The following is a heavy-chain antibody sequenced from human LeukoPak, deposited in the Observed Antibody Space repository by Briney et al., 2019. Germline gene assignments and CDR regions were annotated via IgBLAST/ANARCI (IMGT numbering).Heavy chain of an antibody. CDR2: INPSGGST. D-gene: IGHD6-6*01. J-gene: IGHJ6*03. V-gene: IGHV1-46*01. CDR3: ARSMGRSSGYYYMDV. CDR1: GYTFTSYY. Sequence: ASVKVSCKASGYTFTSYYMHWVRQAPGQGLEWMGIINPSGGSTSYAQKFQGRVTMTRDMSTSTVYMELSSLRSEDTAVYYCARSMGRSSGYYYMDVWGKGTTVTVSS.